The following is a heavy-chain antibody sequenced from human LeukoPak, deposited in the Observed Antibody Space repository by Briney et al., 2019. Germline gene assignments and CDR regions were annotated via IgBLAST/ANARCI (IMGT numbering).Heavy chain of an antibody. CDR3: ARDRAGFWSGYLDY. CDR1: GFTFSTYA. D-gene: IGHD3-3*01. J-gene: IGHJ4*02. Sequence: GGSLRLSCAASGFTFSTYALHWVRQAPGKGLEYVSAISGNGGSTYYAISVKGRFAISRDNSKNTVYLQMGSLRAEDMAVYYCARDRAGFWSGYLDYWGQGTLVTVSS. CDR2: ISGNGGST. V-gene: IGHV3-64*01.